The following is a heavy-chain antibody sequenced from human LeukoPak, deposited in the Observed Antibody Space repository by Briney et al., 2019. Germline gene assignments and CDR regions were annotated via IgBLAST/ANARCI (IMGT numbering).Heavy chain of an antibody. Sequence: GGSLRLSCAASGFTFSSYGMSWVRQAPGKGLEWVSAISGSGGSTYYADSVKGRFTISRDNSKSTLYLQMNSLRVEDTAVYYCAKAGLVRGGALDSWGQGTLVTVSS. J-gene: IGHJ4*02. V-gene: IGHV3-23*01. CDR1: GFTFSSYG. D-gene: IGHD4/OR15-4a*01. CDR3: AKAGLVRGGALDS. CDR2: ISGSGGST.